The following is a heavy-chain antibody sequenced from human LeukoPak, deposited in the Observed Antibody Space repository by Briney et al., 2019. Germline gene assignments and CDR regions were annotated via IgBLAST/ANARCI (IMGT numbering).Heavy chain of an antibody. CDR1: GDSISSTNYY. CDR2: IYYSGSI. Sequence: PSETLSLTCTVSGDSISSTNYYWGWIRQPPGKGLEWIGSIYYSGSIYYNPSLESRVTISVDTSKNQFSLKPSSVTAADTAVYYCATSGWYLLPGVYWGQGTLVTVSS. V-gene: IGHV4-39*01. J-gene: IGHJ4*02. CDR3: ATSGWYLLPGVY. D-gene: IGHD6-19*01.